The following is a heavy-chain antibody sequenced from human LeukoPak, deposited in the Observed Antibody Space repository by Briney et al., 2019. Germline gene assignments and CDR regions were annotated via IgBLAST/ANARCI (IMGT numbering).Heavy chain of an antibody. V-gene: IGHV5-51*01. CDR2: IYPADSDT. J-gene: IGHJ6*02. CDR1: EYSFTNYW. D-gene: IGHD6-19*01. CDR3: ARLTVAGVYNYYYGMDI. Sequence: GESLKISCKGSEYSFTNYWIGWVRQMPGKGLEWMGIIYPADSDTRYSPSFQGQVTISVDKSISTAYLQWSGLKASDTAIYYCARLTVAGVYNYYYGMDIWGQGTTVTVSS.